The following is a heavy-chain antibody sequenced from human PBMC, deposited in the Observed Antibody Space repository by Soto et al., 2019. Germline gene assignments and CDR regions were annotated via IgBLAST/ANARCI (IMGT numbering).Heavy chain of an antibody. V-gene: IGHV4-39*01. Sequence: SETLSLTCNVSGGSITTTNYYWSWVRQPPGKGLEWIANVFYTGDTYYSPSFRSRVTISVDTSKNQFSLKLTSVTAADTAMYYCASLQVPGNFDYWGHGTLVTVSS. CDR2: VFYTGDT. J-gene: IGHJ4*01. CDR3: ASLQVPGNFDY. CDR1: GGSITTTNYY. D-gene: IGHD6-13*01.